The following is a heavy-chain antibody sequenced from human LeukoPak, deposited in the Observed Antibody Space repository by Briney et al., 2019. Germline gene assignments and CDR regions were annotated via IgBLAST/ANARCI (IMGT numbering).Heavy chain of an antibody. CDR2: IYYSGST. D-gene: IGHD5-24*01. CDR1: GGSISSSSYY. Sequence: SETLSLTCTVSGGSISSSSYYWGWIRQPPGKGLEWIGSIYYSGSTYYNPSLKSRVTISVDTSKNQSSLKLSSVTAADTAVYYCASDRDGYNYLRYFDYWGQGTLVTVYS. J-gene: IGHJ4*02. CDR3: ASDRDGYNYLRYFDY. V-gene: IGHV4-39*01.